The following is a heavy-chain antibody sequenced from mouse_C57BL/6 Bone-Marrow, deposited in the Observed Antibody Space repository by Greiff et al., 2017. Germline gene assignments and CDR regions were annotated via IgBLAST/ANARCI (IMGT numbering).Heavy chain of an antibody. J-gene: IGHJ1*03. CDR3: ARGGDGSWYFDV. CDR1: GYTFTDYY. V-gene: IGHV1-26*01. Sequence: EVQLQQSGPELVKPGASVKISCKASGYTFTDYYMNWVKQSHGKSLEWIGDINPNNGGTSYNQKFKGKATLTVDKSSSTAYMELRSLTSEDSAVYYCARGGDGSWYFDVWGTGTTVTVSS. D-gene: IGHD1-1*01. CDR2: INPNNGGT.